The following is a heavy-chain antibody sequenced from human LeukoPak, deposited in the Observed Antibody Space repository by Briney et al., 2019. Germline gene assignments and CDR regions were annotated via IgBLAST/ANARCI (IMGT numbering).Heavy chain of an antibody. CDR2: ISGSGGST. CDR1: GFTFSSYA. Sequence: GGSLRLSCAASGFTFSSYAMSWVRQAPGKGLEWVSAISGSGGSTYYADSVKGRFTISRDNSKNTLYLQMNSLRAEDTAVNYCANMGDDYVWGSQLDYWGQGTLVTVSS. CDR3: ANMGDDYVWGSQLDY. D-gene: IGHD3-16*01. V-gene: IGHV3-23*01. J-gene: IGHJ4*02.